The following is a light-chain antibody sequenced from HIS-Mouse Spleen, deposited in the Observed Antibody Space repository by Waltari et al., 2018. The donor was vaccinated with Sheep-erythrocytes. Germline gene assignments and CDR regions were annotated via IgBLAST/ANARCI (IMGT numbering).Light chain of an antibody. CDR3: AAWDDSLSGLNWV. J-gene: IGLJ3*02. V-gene: IGLV1-47*01. CDR1: SSNIGSNY. Sequence: QSVLTQPPSASGTPGQRVTISCSGSSSNIGSNYVTVSQQPPGTAPKLPIYRNNQRPSGVPDRFSGSKSGTSASLAISGLRSEDEADYYCAAWDDSLSGLNWVFGGGTKLTVL. CDR2: RNN.